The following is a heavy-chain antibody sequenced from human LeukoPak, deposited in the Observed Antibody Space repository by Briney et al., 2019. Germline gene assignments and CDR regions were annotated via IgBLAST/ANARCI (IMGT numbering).Heavy chain of an antibody. V-gene: IGHV3-7*04. CDR1: GFGFSNYW. CDR3: ARGVVPAANNWFDP. D-gene: IGHD2-2*01. J-gene: IGHJ5*02. Sequence: PGGSLRLSCAASGFGFSNYWMSWVRQAPGKGLEWVANMNEDGSEKNYVDSVKGRFTISRDNAKNTLYLQMNSLRAEDTAVYYCARGVVPAANNWFDPWGQGTLVTVSS. CDR2: MNEDGSEK.